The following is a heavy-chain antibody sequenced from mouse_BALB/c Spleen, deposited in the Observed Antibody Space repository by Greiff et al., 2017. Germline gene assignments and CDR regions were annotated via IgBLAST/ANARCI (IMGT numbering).Heavy chain of an antibody. CDR3: ARGEDYYDAFAY. CDR2: ISSGSSTI. D-gene: IGHD1-1*01. V-gene: IGHV5-17*02. J-gene: IGHJ3*01. Sequence: EVKLVESGGGLVQPGGSRKLSCAASGFTFSSYGMHWVRQAPEKGLEWVAYISSGSSTIYYADTVKGRFTISRDNPKNTLFLQMTSLRSEDSAVYYYARGEDYYDAFAYWGQGTLVTVSA. CDR1: GFTFSSYG.